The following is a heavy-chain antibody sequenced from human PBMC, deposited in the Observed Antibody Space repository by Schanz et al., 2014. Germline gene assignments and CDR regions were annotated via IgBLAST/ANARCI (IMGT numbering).Heavy chain of an antibody. CDR2: INSDGSTT. Sequence: EVQLVESGGGFVQPGGSLRLSCAASGFTFSSYWMHWVRQAPGKGLVWVSRINSDGSTTIYADSVKCRFTISRDNAKNTLYLQMNSLRAEDTAVYYCARPLGPNYYYYGLDVWGQGTTVTVSS. J-gene: IGHJ6*02. V-gene: IGHV3-74*01. CDR1: GFTFSSYW. CDR3: ARPLGPNYYYYGLDV.